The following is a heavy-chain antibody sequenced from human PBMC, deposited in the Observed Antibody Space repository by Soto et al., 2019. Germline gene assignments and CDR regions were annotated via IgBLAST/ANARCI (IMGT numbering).Heavy chain of an antibody. V-gene: IGHV1-18*01. D-gene: IGHD6-13*01. J-gene: IGHJ4*02. CDR1: GYTFTSYC. CDR2: ISAYNGNT. CDR3: ARVIAAAVDFDF. Sequence: ASVKVSCKASGYTFTSYCISWVRQAPGQGLEWMGWISAYNGNTNYAQKLQGRVTMTTDTSTSTAYMELRSLRSDDTAVYYCARVIAAAVDFDFWGQGTLVTVSS.